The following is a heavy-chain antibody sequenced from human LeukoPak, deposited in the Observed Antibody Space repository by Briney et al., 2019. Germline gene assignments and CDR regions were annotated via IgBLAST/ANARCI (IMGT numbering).Heavy chain of an antibody. Sequence: GESLKISCKGSGYSFTSYWIGWVRQMPGKGLEWMGIIYPGDSDTRYSPSFQGQVTISADKSISTAYLQWSSLKASDTAMYYCARLGDYYSGCYSDAFDIWGQGTMVTVSS. CDR1: GYSFTSYW. D-gene: IGHD1-26*01. V-gene: IGHV5-51*01. CDR2: IYPGDSDT. CDR3: ARLGDYYSGCYSDAFDI. J-gene: IGHJ3*02.